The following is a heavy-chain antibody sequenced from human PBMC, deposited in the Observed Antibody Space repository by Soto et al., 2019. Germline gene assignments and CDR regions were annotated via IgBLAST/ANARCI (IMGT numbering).Heavy chain of an antibody. V-gene: IGHV3-30-3*01. CDR1: GFTFSSYA. CDR2: ISYDGSNK. CDR3: ASPPTGYSYPFDY. Sequence: QVQLVESGGGVVQPGRSLRLSCAASGFTFSSYAMHWVRQAPGKGLEWVAVISYDGSNKYYADSVKGRFTISRDNSKNTLYLQMNSLRAEDTAVYYCASPPTGYSYPFDYWGQGTLVTVSS. D-gene: IGHD3-22*01. J-gene: IGHJ4*02.